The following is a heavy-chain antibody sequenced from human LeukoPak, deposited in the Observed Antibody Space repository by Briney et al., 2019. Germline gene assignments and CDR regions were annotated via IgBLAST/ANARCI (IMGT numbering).Heavy chain of an antibody. D-gene: IGHD1-26*01. CDR3: AKDMSQVGATSYYFDY. Sequence: GGSLRLSCAASGFTFSSYSMNWVRQAPGKGLEWVSYISSSSSTIYYADSVKGRFTISRDNAKNSLYLQMNSLRAEDTAVYYCAKDMSQVGATSYYFDYWGQGTLVTVSS. CDR1: GFTFSSYS. J-gene: IGHJ4*02. V-gene: IGHV3-48*04. CDR2: ISSSSSTI.